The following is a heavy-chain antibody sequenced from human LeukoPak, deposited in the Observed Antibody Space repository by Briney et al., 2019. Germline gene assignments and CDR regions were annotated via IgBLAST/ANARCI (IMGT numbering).Heavy chain of an antibody. CDR3: AKDSPSFSSGWLDS. D-gene: IGHD6-19*01. CDR1: GFTFSNAW. V-gene: IGHV3-30*18. Sequence: PGGSLRLSCAASGFTFSNAWMSWVRQAPGKGLEWVAVISHDGSNKNYADTVKGRFTISRDNSKTTLFLQMNSVRAEDTAVYYCAKDSPSFSSGWLDSWGQGTLVTVSP. J-gene: IGHJ4*02. CDR2: ISHDGSNK.